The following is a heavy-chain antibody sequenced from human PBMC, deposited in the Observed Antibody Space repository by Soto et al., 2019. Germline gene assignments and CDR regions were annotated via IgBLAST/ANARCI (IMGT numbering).Heavy chain of an antibody. Sequence: SVKVSCKASGGTFNSYVFNWVRQAPGQGLEWMGGIISIFGTPNYGQKFQGRVTITADESTSTGFMELSSLTSEDTAIYYCARDLGSAYGPGDYWGPATLVTVSS. J-gene: IGHJ4*02. V-gene: IGHV1-69*13. CDR2: IISIFGTP. CDR3: ARDLGSAYGPGDY. D-gene: IGHD5-12*01. CDR1: GGTFNSYV.